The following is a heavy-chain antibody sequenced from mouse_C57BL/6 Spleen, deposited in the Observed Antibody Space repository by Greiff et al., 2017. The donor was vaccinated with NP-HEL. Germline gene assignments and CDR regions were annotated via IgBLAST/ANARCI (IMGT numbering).Heavy chain of an antibody. J-gene: IGHJ4*01. CDR3: TREGGRYYAMGY. CDR1: GYTFTSYW. V-gene: IGHV1-5*01. Sequence: VQLQQSGTVLARPGASVKMSCKTSGYTFTSYWMHWVNQRPGQGLDWIGAIYPGNSDTSYNQKFKGKATLTAVTSASTAYMELSSLTKEDAAFYYCTREGGRYYAMGYWGQGTSVTVAS. CDR2: IYPGNSDT.